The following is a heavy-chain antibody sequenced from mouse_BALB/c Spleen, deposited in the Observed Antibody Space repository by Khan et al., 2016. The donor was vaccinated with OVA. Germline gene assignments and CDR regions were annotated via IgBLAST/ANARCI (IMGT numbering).Heavy chain of an antibody. D-gene: IGHD3-3*01. Sequence: EVQLQESGPGLVKPSQSLSLTCTVPGYSITSDYAWNWIRQFPGNKLEWMGYITYSGSTSYIPSLKSRISITRDTSKNQFFLQLNSVTSEDTATYYCVRGRTYWGQGTLVTVSA. CDR1: GYSITSDYA. CDR3: VRGRTY. V-gene: IGHV3-2*02. J-gene: IGHJ3*01. CDR2: ITYSGST.